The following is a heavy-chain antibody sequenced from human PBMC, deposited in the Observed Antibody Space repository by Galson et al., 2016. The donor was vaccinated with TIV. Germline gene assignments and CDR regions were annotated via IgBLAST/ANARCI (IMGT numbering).Heavy chain of an antibody. D-gene: IGHD3-10*01. CDR3: ARGSYFGLDV. CDR2: TLYDGTKK. J-gene: IGHJ6*02. Sequence: SLRLSCAASGFTFSSYGMHWVRQAPGKGLEWVAVTLYDGTKKFYADSVKGRFTISKDNSKNTVSLEMNSLRAEDTAVYYCARGSYFGLDVWGQGTPVTVSS. V-gene: IGHV3-33*08. CDR1: GFTFSSYG.